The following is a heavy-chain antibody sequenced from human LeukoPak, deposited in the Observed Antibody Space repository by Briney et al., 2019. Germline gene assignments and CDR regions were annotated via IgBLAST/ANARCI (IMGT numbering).Heavy chain of an antibody. CDR2: IKSKVNGGTI. CDR3: TTTVGYTGYDWGY. Sequence: GGSLRLSCAASGFTFSNAWLSWVRQAPEKGLEWVGRIKSKVNGGTIDYAAPVKGRFTISRDDSKNTLYLQMNSLRTEDTAVYYCTTTVGYTGYDWGYWGQGTLVTVSS. V-gene: IGHV3-15*01. J-gene: IGHJ4*02. CDR1: GFTFSNAW. D-gene: IGHD5-12*01.